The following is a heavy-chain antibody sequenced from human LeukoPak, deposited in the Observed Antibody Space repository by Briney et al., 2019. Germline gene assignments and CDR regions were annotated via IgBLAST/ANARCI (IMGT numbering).Heavy chain of an antibody. CDR2: VSSSSSYI. CDR3: AREPNGDYDY. J-gene: IGHJ4*02. D-gene: IGHD4-17*01. V-gene: IGHV3-21*01. Sequence: GGSLRLSCAASGFTFSSYAMNWVRQAPGKGLEWVSSVSSSSSYIYYADSVKGRFTISRDNAKNSLYLQMNSLRAEDTAVYYCAREPNGDYDYWGQGTLVTVSS. CDR1: GFTFSSYA.